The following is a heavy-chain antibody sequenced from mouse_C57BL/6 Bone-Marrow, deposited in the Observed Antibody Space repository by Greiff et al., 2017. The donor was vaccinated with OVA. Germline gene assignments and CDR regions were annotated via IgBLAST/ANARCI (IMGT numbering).Heavy chain of an antibody. CDR1: GYTFTDYY. CDR3: ASYDYDEVMDY. CDR2: INPNNGGT. V-gene: IGHV1-26*01. J-gene: IGHJ4*01. D-gene: IGHD2-4*01. Sequence: VQLQQSGPELVKPGASVKISCKASGYTFTDYYMNWVKQSHGKSLEWIGDINPNNGGTSYNQKFKGKATLTVDKSSSTAYMELRSLTSEDSAVYDCASYDYDEVMDYWGQGTSVTVSS.